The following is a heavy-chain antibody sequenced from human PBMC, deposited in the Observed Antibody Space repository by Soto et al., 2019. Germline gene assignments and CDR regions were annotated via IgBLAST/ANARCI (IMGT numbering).Heavy chain of an antibody. V-gene: IGHV3-30*03. D-gene: IGHD3-10*01. CDR1: GFPFTSYG. Sequence: QVQLVESGGGVVQPGRSLRLSFAASGFPFTSYGMHWVREGPDKGLEWVAIISYDGRDKYYADSVKGRFTISRDNSKNTLYLQMNRLRPEDTALYYCVGGQYYFDYRGQGTLVIVSS. J-gene: IGHJ4*02. CDR3: VGGQYYFDY. CDR2: ISYDGRDK.